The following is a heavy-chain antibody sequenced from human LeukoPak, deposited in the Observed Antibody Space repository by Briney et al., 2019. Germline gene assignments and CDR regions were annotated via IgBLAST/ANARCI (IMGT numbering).Heavy chain of an antibody. D-gene: IGHD1/OR15-1a*01. J-gene: IGHJ4*02. CDR1: AFTFTPFG. Sequence: PGSSLRLSCAAPAFTFTPFGIHWARQAPGMGPEWVAAISPHGKIEYYTESVKGRFTVSRDNSKNMIYLQMNSLRGEDSAVYFCAKINNDDDYWGQGALVTVSS. V-gene: IGHV3-30*18. CDR2: ISPHGKIE. CDR3: AKINNDDDY.